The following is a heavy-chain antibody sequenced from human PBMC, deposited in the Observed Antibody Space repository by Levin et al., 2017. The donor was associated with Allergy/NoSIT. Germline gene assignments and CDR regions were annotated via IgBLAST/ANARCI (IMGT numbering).Heavy chain of an antibody. Sequence: GESLKISCAASGFTFSSYEMNWVRQAPGKGLEWVSYISSSGSTIYYADSVKGRFTISRDNAKNSLYLQMNSLRAEDTAVYYCAREGTGMTTGHLRYDYWGQGTLVTVSS. V-gene: IGHV3-48*03. CDR1: GFTFSSYE. CDR3: AREGTGMTTGHLRYDY. CDR2: ISSSGSTI. D-gene: IGHD4-11*01. J-gene: IGHJ4*02.